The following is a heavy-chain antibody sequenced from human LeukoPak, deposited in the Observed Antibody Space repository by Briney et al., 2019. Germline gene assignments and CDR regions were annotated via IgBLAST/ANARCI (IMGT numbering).Heavy chain of an antibody. Sequence: GGSLRLSCAASGFTFSSYSMNWVRQAPGKGLEWVSSISSSSSYIYYADSVKGRFTISRDNAKNSLYLQMNSLRAEDTAVYYCARVGPEAAAGMGNAFDIWGQGTMATVSS. D-gene: IGHD6-13*01. J-gene: IGHJ3*02. CDR3: ARVGPEAAAGMGNAFDI. V-gene: IGHV3-21*01. CDR2: ISSSSSYI. CDR1: GFTFSSYS.